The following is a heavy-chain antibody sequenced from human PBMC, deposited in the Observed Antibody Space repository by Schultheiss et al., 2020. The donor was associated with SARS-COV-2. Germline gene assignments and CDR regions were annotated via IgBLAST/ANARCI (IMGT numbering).Heavy chain of an antibody. Sequence: SETLSLTCVVSGGSISRGGNSWSWIRQPPGKGLEWMGYIYHSGSIYYNPSLKSRVTISLDKSNNQFSLQLSSVTAADTAVYYCAREVVTPGWSYFDYWGQGTLVTVSS. D-gene: IGHD4-23*01. J-gene: IGHJ4*02. CDR3: AREVVTPGWSYFDY. V-gene: IGHV4-30-2*01. CDR1: GGSISRGGNS. CDR2: IYHSGSI.